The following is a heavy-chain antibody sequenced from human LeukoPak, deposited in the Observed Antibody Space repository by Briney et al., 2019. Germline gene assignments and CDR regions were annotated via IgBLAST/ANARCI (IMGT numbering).Heavy chain of an antibody. CDR1: RFTFSSYG. CDR2: ITYDGSNK. Sequence: PGRSLRLPCAASRFTFSSYGMHWVRQAPGKGLEWVAVITYDGSNKYYADSVNGRFTISRDNSKNRLYLNMKSLRAEDTAVYYCAKSPYSSSWDFDYWGQGTLVTVSS. J-gene: IGHJ4*02. CDR3: AKSPYSSSWDFDY. D-gene: IGHD6-13*01. V-gene: IGHV3-30*18.